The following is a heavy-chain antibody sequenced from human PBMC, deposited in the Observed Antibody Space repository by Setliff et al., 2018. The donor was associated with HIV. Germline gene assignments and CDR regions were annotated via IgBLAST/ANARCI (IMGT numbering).Heavy chain of an antibody. CDR1: GFTFGSYS. D-gene: IGHD3-10*01. J-gene: IGHJ6*03. V-gene: IGHV3-21*01. CDR2: ISSSSTFI. Sequence: GGSLRLSCAASGFTFGSYSMNWVRQSPGKGLEWISSISSSSTFIHYANSVSGRFTISRDSAKNSLYLQMNSLRAEDTAVYYCVRDYGSGTNFFYSMDVWGKGTTVTVSS. CDR3: VRDYGSGTNFFYSMDV.